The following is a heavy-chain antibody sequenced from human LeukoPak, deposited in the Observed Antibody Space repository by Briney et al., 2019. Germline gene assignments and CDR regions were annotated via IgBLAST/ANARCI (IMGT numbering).Heavy chain of an antibody. CDR2: ISTYRGNK. J-gene: IGHJ4*02. CDR3: ARDRDWNLDY. CDR1: GYTFTESG. V-gene: IGHV1-18*01. Sequence: ASVKVPCEASGYTFTESGISWVRQAPGQGLEWMGWISTYRGNKKFAQRFQGRVTMTTDTSASTAYMELRSLRSDDTAIYYCARDRDWNLDYWGQGTLVTVSS. D-gene: IGHD1-1*01.